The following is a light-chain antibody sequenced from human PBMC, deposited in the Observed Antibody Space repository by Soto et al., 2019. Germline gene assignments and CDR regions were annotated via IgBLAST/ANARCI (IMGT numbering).Light chain of an antibody. CDR3: QQRSNWPIT. J-gene: IGKJ5*01. CDR2: GAS. CDR1: QSVSSSY. Sequence: TQSPSTLSASVGDRVTITCRASQSVSSSYLAWYQQKPGQAPRLLIYGASSRATGIPDRFSGSGSGTDFTLTISSLEPEDFAVYYCQQRSNWPITFGQGTRLEIK. V-gene: IGKV3D-20*02.